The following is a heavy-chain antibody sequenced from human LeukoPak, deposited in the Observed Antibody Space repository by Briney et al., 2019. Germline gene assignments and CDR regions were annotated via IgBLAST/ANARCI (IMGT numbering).Heavy chain of an antibody. CDR1: GGSISSSGYY. CDR3: ARGRVVRGVIIILPRPGGGIFEY. J-gene: IGHJ4*02. D-gene: IGHD3-10*01. Sequence: SETLSLTCTVSGGSISSSGYYWGWIRQPPGKGLEWIGSIYYSGSTYYNPSLKSRVTISVDTSKNQFSLKLSSVTAADTAVYYCARGRVVRGVIIILPRPGGGIFEYWGQGTLVTVSS. CDR2: IYYSGST. V-gene: IGHV4-39*01.